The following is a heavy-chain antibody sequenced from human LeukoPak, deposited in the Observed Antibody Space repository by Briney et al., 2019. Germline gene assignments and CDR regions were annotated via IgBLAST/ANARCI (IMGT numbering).Heavy chain of an antibody. CDR2: ISSRSSPI. D-gene: IGHD3-22*01. CDR1: GFTFSSYS. CDR3: ARDHHRRLYDSQARDTFDI. V-gene: IGHV3-48*01. Sequence: PGGSLRLSCAASGFTFSSYSMDWVRQAPGKGLEWVSYISSRSSPIYYADSVKGRFAISRDNAKNSLYLQMNSLRAEDTAVYYCARDHHRRLYDSQARDTFDIWGQGTMVTVSS. J-gene: IGHJ3*02.